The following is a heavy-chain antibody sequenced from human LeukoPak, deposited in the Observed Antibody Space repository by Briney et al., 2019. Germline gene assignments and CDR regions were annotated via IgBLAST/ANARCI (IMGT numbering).Heavy chain of an antibody. D-gene: IGHD1-26*01. V-gene: IGHV3-64*01. J-gene: IGHJ4*02. CDR1: GFTFSSYA. CDR2: ISSNGGST. Sequence: GGSLRLSCAASGFTFSSYAMHWVRQAPGKGLEYVSAISSNGGSTYYANSVKGRFTISRDNSKNTLYLQIGSLRAEDMAVYYCARVVVGATNYFDYWGQGTLVTVSS. CDR3: ARVVVGATNYFDY.